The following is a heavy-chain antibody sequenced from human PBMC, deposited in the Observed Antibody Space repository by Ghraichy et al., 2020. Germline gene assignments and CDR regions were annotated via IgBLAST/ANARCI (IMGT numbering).Heavy chain of an antibody. CDR3: TTGDLSQPRPKHKGLITGTPATSFDY. CDR1: GFTFSNAW. J-gene: IGHJ4*02. D-gene: IGHD4-17*01. Sequence: GGSLRLSCAASGFTFSNAWMSWVRQAPGKGLEWVGRIKSKTDGGTTDYAAPVKGRFTISRDDSKNTLYLQMNSLKTEDTAVYYCTTGDLSQPRPKHKGLITGTPATSFDYWGQGTLVTVSS. CDR2: IKSKTDGGTT. V-gene: IGHV3-15*01.